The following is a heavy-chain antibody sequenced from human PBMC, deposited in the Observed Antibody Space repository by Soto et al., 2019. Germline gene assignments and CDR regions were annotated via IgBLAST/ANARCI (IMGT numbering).Heavy chain of an antibody. V-gene: IGHV3-23*01. CDR3: AKDSQSVSVSAARVYGMDV. CDR1: GFTFSSYA. J-gene: IGHJ6*02. Sequence: EVQLLESGGGLVQPGGSLRLSCAGSGFTFSSYAMTWVRQAPGKGLEWVSTLSDSGGHTYYADSVKGRFTISRDTPKTTLYLQMNSLRAEDTAVYYCAKDSQSVSVSAARVYGMDVWGQGTTVTVSS. D-gene: IGHD2-2*01. CDR2: LSDSGGHT.